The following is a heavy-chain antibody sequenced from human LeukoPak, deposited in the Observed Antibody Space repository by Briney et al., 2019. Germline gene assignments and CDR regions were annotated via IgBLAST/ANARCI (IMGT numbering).Heavy chain of an antibody. Sequence: PSETLSLTCAVYGGSFSGYYWSWIRQPPGKGLEWIGEINHSGSTNYNPSLKSRVTISVDTSKNQFSLKLSSVTAADTAVYYCARDKVVSADNWFDPWGQGTLVTVSS. CDR1: GGSFSGYY. V-gene: IGHV4-34*01. CDR2: INHSGST. J-gene: IGHJ5*02. CDR3: ARDKVVSADNWFDP. D-gene: IGHD3-22*01.